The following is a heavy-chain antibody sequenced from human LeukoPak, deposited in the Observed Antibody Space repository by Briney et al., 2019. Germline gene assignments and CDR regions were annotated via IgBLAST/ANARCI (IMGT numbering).Heavy chain of an antibody. CDR2: INHSGST. V-gene: IGHV4-34*01. Sequence: SETLSLTCAVYGGSFSGYYWSWIRQPPGKGLEWIGEINHSGSTNYNPSLKSRVTISVDTSKNQFSLKLSSVTAADTAVYYCARSRGGSYFYYYYYYMGVWGKGTTVTISS. D-gene: IGHD1-26*01. CDR1: GGSFSGYY. CDR3: ARSRGGSYFYYYYYYMGV. J-gene: IGHJ6*03.